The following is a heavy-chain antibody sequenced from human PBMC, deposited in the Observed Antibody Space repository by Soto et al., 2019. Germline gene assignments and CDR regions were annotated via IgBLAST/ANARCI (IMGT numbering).Heavy chain of an antibody. Sequence: SETLSLTCTVSGGSIGSYYWSWIRQPPGRGLEWIGCVYYSDGTNYNPSLKSRATMSMDKSNNQFSLRLSSVTAADTAVYYCARTESSSWSFFYYGMDVWGQGTTVTVSS. CDR2: VYYSDGT. CDR3: ARTESSSWSFFYYGMDV. D-gene: IGHD6-13*01. J-gene: IGHJ6*02. CDR1: GGSIGSYY. V-gene: IGHV4-59*01.